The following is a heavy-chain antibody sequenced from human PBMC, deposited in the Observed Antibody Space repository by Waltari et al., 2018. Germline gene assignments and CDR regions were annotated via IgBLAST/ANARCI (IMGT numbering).Heavy chain of an antibody. Sequence: QVQLVQSGSELKKPGASVKVSCKASGYTFTSYAMNWVRQAPGQGLEWMGWINTNTGNPTYAQGFTGRFVFSLDTSVSTAYLQISSLKAEDTAGYYCARHGGGADYDFWSGYYTLNDYYYYYGMDVWGQGTTVTVSS. CDR1: GYTFTSYA. J-gene: IGHJ6*02. CDR3: ARHGGGADYDFWSGYYTLNDYYYYYGMDV. CDR2: INTNTGNP. D-gene: IGHD3-3*01. V-gene: IGHV7-4-1*02.